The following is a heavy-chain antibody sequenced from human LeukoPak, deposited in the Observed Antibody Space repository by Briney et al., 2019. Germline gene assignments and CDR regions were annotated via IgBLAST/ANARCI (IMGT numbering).Heavy chain of an antibody. V-gene: IGHV3-7*01. J-gene: IGHJ4*02. Sequence: GGSLRLSCAASWFTFSSYWVSLVRQASGEGLELVANIKQDGSEKYYVDSVKGRFTISRDNAKNSLYLQMNSLRAEDTAVYYCARRGSFGTTIDYWGQGTLVTVSS. CDR1: WFTFSSYW. CDR2: IKQDGSEK. CDR3: ARRGSFGTTIDY. D-gene: IGHD3-16*01.